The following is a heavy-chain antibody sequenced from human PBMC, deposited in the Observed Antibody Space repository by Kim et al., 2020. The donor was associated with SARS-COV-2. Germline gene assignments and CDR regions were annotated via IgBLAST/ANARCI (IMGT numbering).Heavy chain of an antibody. Sequence: SETLSLTCAVYGGSFSGYYWSWIRQPPGMGLEWIGEINHSGSTNYNPSLKSRVTISVDTSKNQFSLKLSSVTAADTAVYYCARGAGTTLFYYYYYGMDVWGQGTTVTVSS. CDR3: ARGAGTTLFYYYYYGMDV. D-gene: IGHD3-10*01. J-gene: IGHJ6*02. CDR1: GGSFSGYY. V-gene: IGHV4-34*01. CDR2: INHSGST.